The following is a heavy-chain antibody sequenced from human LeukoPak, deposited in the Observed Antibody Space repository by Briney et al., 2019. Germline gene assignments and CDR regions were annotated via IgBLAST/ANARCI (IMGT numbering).Heavy chain of an antibody. CDR1: GYTFTGYY. Sequence: ASVKVSCKASGYTFTGYYMHWVRQAPGQGLEWMGIINPSGGSTSYAQKFQGRVTMTRDTSTSTVYMELSSLRSEDTAVYYCARGGGAGIAVADTSGAFDIWGQGTMVTVSS. J-gene: IGHJ3*02. CDR3: ARGGGAGIAVADTSGAFDI. CDR2: INPSGGST. V-gene: IGHV1-46*01. D-gene: IGHD6-19*01.